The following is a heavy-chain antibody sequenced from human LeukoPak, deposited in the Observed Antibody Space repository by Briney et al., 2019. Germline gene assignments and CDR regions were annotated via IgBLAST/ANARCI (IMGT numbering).Heavy chain of an antibody. D-gene: IGHD4-23*01. Sequence: SETLSLTCTVSGGSISSSSYYWGWIRQPPGKGLVWIGSIYYSGSTYYNPSLKSRVTISVDTSKNQFSLKLSSVTAADTAVYYCARPGGGNSGYGMDVWGQGTTVTVSS. J-gene: IGHJ6*02. CDR2: IYYSGST. V-gene: IGHV4-39*01. CDR1: GGSISSSSYY. CDR3: ARPGGGNSGYGMDV.